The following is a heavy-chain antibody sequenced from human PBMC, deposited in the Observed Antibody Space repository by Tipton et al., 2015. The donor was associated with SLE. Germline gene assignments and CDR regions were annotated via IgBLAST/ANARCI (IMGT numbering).Heavy chain of an antibody. CDR3: AKTLGGDDS. CDR2: INPDSGGT. V-gene: IGHV1-2*02. Sequence: QLVQSGPEVKKPGASVKVSCKASGYTFTGYWIHWVRQAPGQGLEWMGWINPDSGGTKYAQKFQGRVTMTRDTSNTTADMELSGLRSDDTAFYYCAKTLGGDDSWAQGTLVPVSA. J-gene: IGHJ4*02. D-gene: IGHD3-10*01. CDR1: GYTFTGYW.